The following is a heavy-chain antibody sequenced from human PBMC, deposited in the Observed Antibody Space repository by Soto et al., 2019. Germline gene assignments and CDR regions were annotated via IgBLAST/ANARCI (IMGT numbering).Heavy chain of an antibody. CDR3: AKDLKVSGSHYGTLNYYYGMDV. Sequence: QVQLVESGGGVVQPGGTLRLSCAASGFIFNNYGMQWVRQAPGRGLEWVAVIAYDGSLKYYVDSVKGRFTISRDNSKNTLYLLINSLRAEDTAVYYCAKDLKVSGSHYGTLNYYYGMDVWGQGTTVSVSS. D-gene: IGHD3-10*01. CDR1: GFIFNNYG. CDR2: IAYDGSLK. V-gene: IGHV3-30*18. J-gene: IGHJ6*02.